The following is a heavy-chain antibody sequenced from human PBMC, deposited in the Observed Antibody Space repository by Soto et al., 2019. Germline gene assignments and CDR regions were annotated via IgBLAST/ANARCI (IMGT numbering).Heavy chain of an antibody. D-gene: IGHD3-22*01. CDR1: GYTFTGYY. V-gene: IGHV1-2*02. J-gene: IGHJ4*02. CDR3: ARGLYYYDSSGSGY. CDR2: INPNSGGT. Sequence: GASVKVSCKASGYTFTGYYMHWVRQAPGQGLEWMGWINPNSGGTNYAQKFRGRVTMTRDTSISTAYMELSRLRSDDTAVYYCARGLYYYDSSGSGYWGQGTLVTVSS.